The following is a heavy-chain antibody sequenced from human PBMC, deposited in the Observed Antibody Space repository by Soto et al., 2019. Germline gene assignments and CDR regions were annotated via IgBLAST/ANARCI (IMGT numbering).Heavy chain of an antibody. CDR3: LSVRPFVVPVY. V-gene: IGHV1-18*03. CDR1: GYTFTSYG. CDR2: ISAYNGNT. Sequence: QVQLVQSGAEVKKPGASVKVSCKASGYTFTSYGISWVRQAPGQGLEWMGWISAYNGNTNYAQKLQGSVTMTTDTSTSTAYMELRSLKSDDVAVYFWLSVRPFVVPVYWGQGTLVTVSS. D-gene: IGHD3-10*02. J-gene: IGHJ4*02.